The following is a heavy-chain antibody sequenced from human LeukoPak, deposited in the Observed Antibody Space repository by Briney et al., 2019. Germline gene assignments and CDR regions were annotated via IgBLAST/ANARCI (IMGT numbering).Heavy chain of an antibody. D-gene: IGHD3-10*01. CDR1: GFTFSSYA. J-gene: IGHJ4*02. CDR2: IKSKTDGGTT. V-gene: IGHV3-15*07. CDR3: TTTMVRGVITDY. Sequence: GGSLRLSCAASGFTFSSYAMHWVRQAPGKGLEWVGRIKSKTDGGTTDYAAPVKGRFTISRDDSKNTLYLQMNSLKTEDTAVYYCTTTMVRGVITDYWGQGTLVTVSS.